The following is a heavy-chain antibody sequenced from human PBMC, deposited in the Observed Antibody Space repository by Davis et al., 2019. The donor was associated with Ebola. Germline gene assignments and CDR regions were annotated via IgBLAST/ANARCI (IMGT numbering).Heavy chain of an antibody. CDR2: IRSKANSYAT. V-gene: IGHV3-73*01. J-gene: IGHJ6*02. CDR3: TRGAPYFMDV. D-gene: IGHD2/OR15-2a*01. Sequence: GGSLRLSCAASGFTFSGSAMHWVRQASGKGLEWVGRIRSKANSYATAYAASVKGRFTISRDDSKNTAYLQMNSLKTEDTAVYYCTRGAPYFMDVWDQGTTVTVSS. CDR1: GFTFSGSA.